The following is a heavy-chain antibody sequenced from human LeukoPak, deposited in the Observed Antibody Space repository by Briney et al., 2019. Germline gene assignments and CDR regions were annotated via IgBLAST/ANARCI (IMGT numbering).Heavy chain of an antibody. CDR3: AAYTYCGGDCYSSWFDP. V-gene: IGHV4-59*01. Sequence: SETLSLTCTVSGGSISSYYWSWIRQPPGKGLEWIEYIYYSGSTNYNPSLKSRVTISVDTSKNQFSLKLSSVTAADTAVYYCAAYTYCGGDCYSSWFDPWGQGTLVTVSS. CDR2: IYYSGST. CDR1: GGSISSYY. J-gene: IGHJ5*02. D-gene: IGHD2-21*02.